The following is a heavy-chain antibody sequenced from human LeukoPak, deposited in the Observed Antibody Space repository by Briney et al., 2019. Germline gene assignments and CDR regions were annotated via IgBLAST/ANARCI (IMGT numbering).Heavy chain of an antibody. D-gene: IGHD2-8*01. Sequence: GALRLSCAASGFTFSNYAMSWVRQAPGKGLEWVSAISGSGGSTYYADSVKGRFTISRDNSKNTLYLQMNSLRAEDTAVYYCANTNRGPRVYYFDYWGQGTLVTVSS. V-gene: IGHV3-23*01. CDR3: ANTNRGPRVYYFDY. CDR1: GFTFSNYA. J-gene: IGHJ4*02. CDR2: ISGSGGST.